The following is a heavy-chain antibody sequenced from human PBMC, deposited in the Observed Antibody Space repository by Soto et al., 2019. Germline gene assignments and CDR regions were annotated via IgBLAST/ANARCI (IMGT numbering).Heavy chain of an antibody. CDR1: GFTFSSYA. Sequence: EVQLLDSGGGLVQPGGSLRLSCAASGFTFSSYAMNWVLQAPGKGLEWVSLISSGGGSTDYADSVRGRFTISRDSSKNTLYLQLNSLTAEDTAVYYCAKLGQQVAYYFDYWGQGTLVTVSS. D-gene: IGHD6-13*01. J-gene: IGHJ4*02. V-gene: IGHV3-23*01. CDR3: AKLGQQVAYYFDY. CDR2: ISSGGGST.